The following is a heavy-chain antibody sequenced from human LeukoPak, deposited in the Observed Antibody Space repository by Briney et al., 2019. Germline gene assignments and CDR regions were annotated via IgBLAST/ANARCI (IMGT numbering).Heavy chain of an antibody. Sequence: GGSLTLSCSASGFTFSNFLMSWVPQAPGSGLEGVANIKKDRSEKYYVESVKGRFTTSRDNPKNSLYLQMDSLRAEDTAVYYCGRDYLMVAAAGTANFDYWGQGTLVTVS. CDR1: GFTFSNFL. CDR2: IKKDRSEK. V-gene: IGHV3-7*04. CDR3: GRDYLMVAAAGTANFDY. D-gene: IGHD6-13*01. J-gene: IGHJ4*02.